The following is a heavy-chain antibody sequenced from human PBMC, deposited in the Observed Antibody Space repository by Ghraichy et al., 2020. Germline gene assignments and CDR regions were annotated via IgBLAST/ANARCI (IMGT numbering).Heavy chain of an antibody. CDR2: IKQDGSEK. CDR3: ARDDCSSTSCYYYYGMDV. CDR1: GFTFSSYC. V-gene: IGHV3-7*01. Sequence: GGSLRLSCAASGFTFSSYCMSWVRQAPGKGLEWVANIKQDGSEKYYVDSVKGRFTISRDNAKNSLYLQMNSLRAEDTAVYYCARDDCSSTSCYYYYGMDVWGQGTTVTVSS. D-gene: IGHD2-2*01. J-gene: IGHJ6*02.